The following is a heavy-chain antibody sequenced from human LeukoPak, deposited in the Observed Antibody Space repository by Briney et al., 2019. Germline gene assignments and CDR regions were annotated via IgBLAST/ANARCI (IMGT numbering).Heavy chain of an antibody. D-gene: IGHD5-12*01. J-gene: IGHJ5*02. CDR3: ARDSGYDKTAAEGGVWWFDP. CDR2: INPSGGST. Sequence: ASVKVSCEASGYTFTSYYMHWVRQAPGQGLEWMGIINPSGGSTSYAQKFQGRVTMTRDTSTSTVYMELSSLRSEDTAVYYCARDSGYDKTAAEGGVWWFDPWGQGTLVTVSS. CDR1: GYTFTSYY. V-gene: IGHV1-46*01.